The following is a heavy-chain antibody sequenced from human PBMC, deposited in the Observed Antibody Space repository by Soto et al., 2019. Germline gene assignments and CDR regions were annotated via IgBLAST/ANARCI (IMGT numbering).Heavy chain of an antibody. CDR1: GGSFSGYY. D-gene: IGHD1-26*01. CDR2: INHSGST. CDR3: ARLCWGELQRVYYYYGMDV. Sequence: SETLSLTCAVYGGSFSGYYWSWIRQPPGKGLEWIGEINHSGSTNYNPSLKSRVTISVDTSKNQFSLKLSSVTAADTAVYYCARLCWGELQRVYYYYGMDVWGQGTTVT. V-gene: IGHV4-34*01. J-gene: IGHJ6*02.